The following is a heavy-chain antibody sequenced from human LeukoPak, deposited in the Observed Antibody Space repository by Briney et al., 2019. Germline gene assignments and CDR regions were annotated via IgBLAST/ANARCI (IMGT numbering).Heavy chain of an antibody. V-gene: IGHV1-2*02. CDR2: INPNSGGT. D-gene: IGHD3-16*01. J-gene: IGHJ5*02. Sequence: GASVKVSCKASGYTFTGYYMHWVRQAPGQGLEWMGWINPNSGGTNYAQKFQGRVTMTRDTSISTAYMELSRLRSDDTAVYYCARSLGGVTFTYWFDPWGQGTLVTVSS. CDR3: ARSLGGVTFTYWFDP. CDR1: GYTFTGYY.